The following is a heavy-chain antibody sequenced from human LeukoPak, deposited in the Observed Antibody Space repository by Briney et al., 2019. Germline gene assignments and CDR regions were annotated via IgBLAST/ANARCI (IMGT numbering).Heavy chain of an antibody. V-gene: IGHV1-18*01. Sequence: ASVKVSCKASGYSFSIFGMTWVRQAPGQGLEWMGWISASSGNTNYAQKLQGRVTMTTDTSTNTAYMELRSLKSDDAAVYYCARAGATETTHFDYWGQGTLVTVSS. CDR2: ISASSGNT. CDR1: GYSFSIFG. D-gene: IGHD4-17*01. J-gene: IGHJ4*02. CDR3: ARAGATETTHFDY.